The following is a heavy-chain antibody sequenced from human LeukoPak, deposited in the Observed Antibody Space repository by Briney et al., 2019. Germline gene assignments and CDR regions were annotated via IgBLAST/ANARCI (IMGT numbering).Heavy chain of an antibody. CDR1: GLTFTNAW. J-gene: IGHJ5*02. V-gene: IGHV3-15*01. CDR3: AREGSAGTIFGVAKNWFDP. D-gene: IGHD3-3*01. CDR2: IKSKTDGGTS. Sequence: GGSLRLSCATSGLTFTNAWMSWFRQAPGKGLEWVGRIKSKTDGGTSDYAAPVQGRFTISRDDSKNTLYLQMNSLRAEDTAVYYCAREGSAGTIFGVAKNWFDPWGQGTLVTVSS.